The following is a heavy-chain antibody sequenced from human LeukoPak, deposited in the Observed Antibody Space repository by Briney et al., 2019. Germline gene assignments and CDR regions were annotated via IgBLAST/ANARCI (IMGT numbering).Heavy chain of an antibody. V-gene: IGHV3-7*01. Sequence: GGSLRLSCAASGFSFTTYWMGWVRQAPGKGLEWVANINQDGTEKYYVDSVKGRFTISRDNAKNSLYLQMNSLRVEDTAVYYCAKLAKYFYGSETYYFFEHWGQGTPATASS. CDR2: INQDGTEK. D-gene: IGHD3-10*01. J-gene: IGHJ4*02. CDR1: GFSFTTYW. CDR3: AKLAKYFYGSETYYFFEH.